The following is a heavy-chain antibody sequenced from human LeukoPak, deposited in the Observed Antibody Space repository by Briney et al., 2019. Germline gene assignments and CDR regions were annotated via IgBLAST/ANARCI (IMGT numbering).Heavy chain of an antibody. D-gene: IGHD6-6*01. Sequence: GGSLRLSCAASGFTFSSYGMHWVRQAPGKGLEWVAFIRYDGSNKYYADSVKGRFTISRDNSKNTLYLQMNSLRAEDTAVYYCAKGESRSSSHPGGSWFDPWGQGTLVTVSS. CDR2: IRYDGSNK. CDR3: AKGESRSSSHPGGSWFDP. CDR1: GFTFSSYG. V-gene: IGHV3-30*02. J-gene: IGHJ5*02.